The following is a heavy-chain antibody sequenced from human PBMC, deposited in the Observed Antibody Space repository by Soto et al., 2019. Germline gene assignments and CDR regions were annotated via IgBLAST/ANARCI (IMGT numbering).Heavy chain of an antibody. D-gene: IGHD2-21*02. CDR2: IHSDGSST. CDR3: ARGDRGAFDL. CDR1: GFPFSPYW. V-gene: IGHV3-74*01. J-gene: IGHJ3*01. Sequence: GGSLRLSCVASGFPFSPYWMHWVRQAPGQGLVWVSRIHSDGSSTTYADSVKGRFTISRDNAKNTLYLQMNSLRAEDTAVYYCARGDRGAFDLWGQGTMITVSS.